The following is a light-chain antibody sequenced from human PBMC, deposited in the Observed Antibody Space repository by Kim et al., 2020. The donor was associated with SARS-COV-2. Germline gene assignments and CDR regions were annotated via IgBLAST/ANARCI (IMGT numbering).Light chain of an antibody. CDR2: DVA. CDR3: SSYTRSSTVV. J-gene: IGLJ2*01. Sequence: GQSIAISCTGTSSGVGAYNSVSWYQQHPGKAPTLMIYDVANRPSGVSDRFSGSKSGNTASLTISGLQADDEADYYCSSYTRSSTVVFGGGTQLTVL. V-gene: IGLV2-14*03. CDR1: SSGVGAYNS.